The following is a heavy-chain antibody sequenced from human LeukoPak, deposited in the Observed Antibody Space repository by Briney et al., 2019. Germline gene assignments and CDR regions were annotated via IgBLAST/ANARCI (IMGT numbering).Heavy chain of an antibody. Sequence: ASVKVSCKVSGFSLSDLSMNWGRQAPGKGLEWMGGFDPEDGELFYAQKFQGRLTMTGDTSTDTVYMELSSLTSEDTAVYYCATLHDPPPVYHYHYHGMDVWGQGTTVIVSS. CDR2: FDPEDGEL. V-gene: IGHV1-24*01. CDR3: ATLHDPPPVYHYHYHGMDV. CDR1: GFSLSDLS. D-gene: IGHD1-1*01. J-gene: IGHJ6*02.